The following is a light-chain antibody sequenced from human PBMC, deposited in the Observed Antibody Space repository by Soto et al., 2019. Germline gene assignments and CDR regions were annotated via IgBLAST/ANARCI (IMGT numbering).Light chain of an antibody. Sequence: DVVMTQSPLSLPVTLGQPASISCRSSQSLIHSDGSTYLSWFQQRPGRSPRRLIYEVSDRDSGGPNRFSGSWSGTDFTLKISRVEAEDVGVYYCMQGTHWPWTFGQGTEVEIK. CDR2: EVS. CDR3: MQGTHWPWT. V-gene: IGKV2-30*02. J-gene: IGKJ1*01. CDR1: QSLIHSDGSTY.